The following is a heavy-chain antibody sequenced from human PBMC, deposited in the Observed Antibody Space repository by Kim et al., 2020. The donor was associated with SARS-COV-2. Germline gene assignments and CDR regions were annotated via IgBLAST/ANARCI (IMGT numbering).Heavy chain of an antibody. V-gene: IGHV3-33*01. J-gene: IGHJ4*02. Sequence: WGSLRLSCAASGFTFSSYGMHWVRQAPGKGLEWVAVIWYDGSNKYYADSVKGRFTISRDNSKNTLYLQMNSLRAEDTAVYYCARGQPGIAAAYYFDYWGQGTLVTVSS. CDR1: GFTFSSYG. CDR2: IWYDGSNK. CDR3: ARGQPGIAAAYYFDY. D-gene: IGHD6-13*01.